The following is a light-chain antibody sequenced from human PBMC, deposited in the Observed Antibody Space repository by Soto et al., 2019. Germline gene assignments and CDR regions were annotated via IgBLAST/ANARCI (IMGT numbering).Light chain of an antibody. CDR3: QHYNGYWT. CDR2: EAS. CDR1: QSISDS. V-gene: IGKV1-5*03. J-gene: IGKJ1*01. Sequence: DIQMTQSPSTLSASVGDRVTITCRASQSISDSLAWYQQKPGKAPKLLIYEASSLKSGVPSRFSGSRTGKEYTLTISSLQPDDFETYYCQHYNGYWTFGQGTKVEIK.